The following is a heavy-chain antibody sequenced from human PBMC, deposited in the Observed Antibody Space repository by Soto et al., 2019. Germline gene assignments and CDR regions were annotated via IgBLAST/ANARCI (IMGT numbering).Heavy chain of an antibody. D-gene: IGHD6-6*01. J-gene: IGHJ5*02. CDR2: IYYSGST. V-gene: IGHV4-39*01. CDR3: ARQGSIAARINWFDP. Sequence: SETLSLTCTVSGGSISSSSYYWGWIRQPPGKGLEWIGSIYYSGSTYYNPSLKSRVTISVDTSKNQFSLKLSSVTAADTAVYYCARQGSIAARINWFDPCGQGTLVPGSS. CDR1: GGSISSSSYY.